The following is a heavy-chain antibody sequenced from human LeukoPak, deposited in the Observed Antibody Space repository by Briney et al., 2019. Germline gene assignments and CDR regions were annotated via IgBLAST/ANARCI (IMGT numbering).Heavy chain of an antibody. CDR1: GFTLSSYT. Sequence: GGSLRLSCAASGFTLSSYTMNWVRQAPGKGLEWVSSITSSSSYIYYADSVKGRFTISRDNAKKSLYLQMNSLRAEDTAVYFCTRDGDDSSGYYRFYFDYWGQGTLVTVSS. V-gene: IGHV3-21*01. CDR2: ITSSSSYI. CDR3: TRDGDDSSGYYRFYFDY. D-gene: IGHD3-22*01. J-gene: IGHJ4*02.